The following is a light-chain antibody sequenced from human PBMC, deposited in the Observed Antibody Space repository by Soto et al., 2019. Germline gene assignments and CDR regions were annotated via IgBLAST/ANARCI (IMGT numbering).Light chain of an antibody. CDR3: QQDRT. J-gene: IGKJ1*01. Sequence: IYKTVSSWDQSVSVGXXXXITCRASQSISSWLAWYQQKPGKAPKLLIYKASSLESGVPSRFSGSGSGTEFTLTISSLQPDDFATYYCQQDRTFGQGTKVDI. V-gene: IGKV1-5*03. CDR1: QSISSW. CDR2: KAS.